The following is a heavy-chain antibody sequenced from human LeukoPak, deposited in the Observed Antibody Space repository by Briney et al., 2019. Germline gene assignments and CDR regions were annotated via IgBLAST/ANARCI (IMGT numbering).Heavy chain of an antibody. Sequence: VASVKVSCKASGYTFTSYYMHWVRQAPGQGLEWMGIINLSAGSTSYPQKFQGRVTMTRDTSTSTVYMELSSLRSEDTAVYYCARAGDNLLFDSWGQGTLVTVSS. J-gene: IGHJ4*02. CDR1: GYTFTSYY. CDR2: INLSAGST. CDR3: ARAGDNLLFDS. D-gene: IGHD3-10*01. V-gene: IGHV1-46*01.